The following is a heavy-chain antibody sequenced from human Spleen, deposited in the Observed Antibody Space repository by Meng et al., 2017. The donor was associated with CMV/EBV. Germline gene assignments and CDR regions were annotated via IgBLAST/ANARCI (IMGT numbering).Heavy chain of an antibody. CDR1: SGGYF. CDR2: IHYSGST. Sequence: SGGYFWRWIRQHPEKGLEWMGYIHYSGSTYYNPSLKSRVTISVDTSNSHFSLKLSSVTAADTAVYFCARAEANYYDGSGYLTRFDSWGQGTLVTVSS. CDR3: ARAEANYYDGSGYLTRFDS. J-gene: IGHJ4*02. D-gene: IGHD3-22*01. V-gene: IGHV4-31*02.